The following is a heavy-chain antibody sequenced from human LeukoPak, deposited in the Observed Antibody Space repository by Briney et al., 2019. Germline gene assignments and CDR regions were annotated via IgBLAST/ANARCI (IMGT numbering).Heavy chain of an antibody. CDR1: GFTFSSYA. D-gene: IGHD6-13*01. CDR3: AKDQAAAMTPYYYYGMDV. J-gene: IGHJ6*02. V-gene: IGHV3-30*18. Sequence: PGGSLRLSCAVSGFTFSSYAMHWVRQAPGKGLEWVAVVSYDGSNKYYADSVKGRFTISRDNSKNTLYLQMNSLRAEDTAVYYCAKDQAAAMTPYYYYGMDVWGQGTTVTVSS. CDR2: VSYDGSNK.